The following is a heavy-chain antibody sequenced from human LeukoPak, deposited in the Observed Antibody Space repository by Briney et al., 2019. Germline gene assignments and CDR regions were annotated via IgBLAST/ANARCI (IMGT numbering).Heavy chain of an antibody. CDR1: GGSISSYY. V-gene: IGHV4-59*01. CDR3: AREGTSGTHLNWFDP. CDR2: IYGSGST. D-gene: IGHD1-1*01. Sequence: SETLSLTCTGSGGSISSYYWSWMRQPPGKGLEWIGHIYGSGSTNYKPSLKSRVTLSVDTSKNQFSLKLSSVTAADTAVYYCAREGTSGTHLNWFDPWGQGTLVTVSS. J-gene: IGHJ5*02.